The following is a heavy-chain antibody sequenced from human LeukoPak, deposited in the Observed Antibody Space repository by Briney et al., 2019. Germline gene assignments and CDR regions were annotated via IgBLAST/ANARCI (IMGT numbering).Heavy chain of an antibody. D-gene: IGHD2-21*02. CDR3: ARDDAYCGGDCPKFDY. J-gene: IGHJ4*02. CDR1: GFTFSIYW. V-gene: IGHV3-74*01. CDR2: INSDGSST. Sequence: GGSLRLSCAASGFTFSIYWMHWVRQPPGKGLVWVSRINSDGSSTTYADSVKGRFTISRDNAKNTLYLQMNSLRAEDTAVYYCARDDAYCGGDCPKFDYWGQGTLVTVSS.